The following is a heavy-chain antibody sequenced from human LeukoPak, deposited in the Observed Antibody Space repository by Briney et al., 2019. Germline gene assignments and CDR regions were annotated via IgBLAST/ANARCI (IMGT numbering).Heavy chain of an antibody. J-gene: IGHJ4*02. CDR3: ARDRLNELDY. Sequence: GGSLRLSCAASGFIFSTYNMNWVRQAPGKGLEWVANIKQDGIEKHYVDSVKGRFTISRDSAKNSLYLQMNSLRAEDTAVYYCARDRLNELDYWGQGTLVTVSS. CDR1: GFIFSTYN. V-gene: IGHV3-7*01. CDR2: IKQDGIEK. D-gene: IGHD3-22*01.